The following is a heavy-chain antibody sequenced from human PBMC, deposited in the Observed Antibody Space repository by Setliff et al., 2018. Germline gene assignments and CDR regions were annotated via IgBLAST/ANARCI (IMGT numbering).Heavy chain of an antibody. CDR3: ARSFSRREKFLLDY. CDR1: GFTFSSYA. J-gene: IGHJ4*02. Sequence: GGSLRLSCAASGFTFSSYAMSWVRQAPGKGLEWVSAISGSGGSTYYADSVKGRFTISRDNTKNTLYLQMNSLRAADTAVYYCARSFSRREKFLLDYWGQGALVTVSS. V-gene: IGHV3-23*01. CDR2: ISGSGGST.